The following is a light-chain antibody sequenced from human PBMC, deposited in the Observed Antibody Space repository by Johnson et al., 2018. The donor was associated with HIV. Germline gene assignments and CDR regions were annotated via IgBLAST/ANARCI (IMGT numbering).Light chain of an antibody. V-gene: IGLV1-51*02. CDR2: ENN. CDR3: GTWDGSLSAGV. Sequence: QAVLTQPPSVSAAPGQMVSISCSGSSSNIGKNYVSWYQQFPGTAPKLLIYENNKRPSGIPDRFSGSKSGTSTTLAITGLQTGDEADYYCGTWDGSLSAGVFGTGTKVTVL. CDR1: SSNIGKNY. J-gene: IGLJ1*01.